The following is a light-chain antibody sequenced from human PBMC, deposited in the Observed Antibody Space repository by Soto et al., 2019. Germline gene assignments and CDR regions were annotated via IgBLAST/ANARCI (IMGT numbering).Light chain of an antibody. J-gene: IGLJ2*01. V-gene: IGLV2-14*01. CDR3: SSSITNNIVV. CDR2: EVS. Sequence: QSALTRPASVSGSPGQSITISCTGTSSDVGDYNYVSWYQQHPGKAPKLIVYEVSHRLSGVSDRFSGSKSGHTASLTISGLQDDDEAEYYCSSSITNNIVVFGGGTKLTVL. CDR1: SSDVGDYNY.